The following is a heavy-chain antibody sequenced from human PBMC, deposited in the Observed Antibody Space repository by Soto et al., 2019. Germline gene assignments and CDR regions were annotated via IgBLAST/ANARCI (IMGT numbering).Heavy chain of an antibody. J-gene: IGHJ6*02. CDR3: ARRRGYCSSTSCYKDYYYYYGMDV. V-gene: IGHV4-39*07. Sequence: PSETLSLTCTVSGGSISSGGYYWSWIRQPPGKGLEWIGEINHSGSTNYNPSLKSRVTISVDTSKNQFSLKLSSVTAADTAVYYCARRRGYCSSTSCYKDYYYYYGMDVWGQGTTVTVSS. D-gene: IGHD2-2*02. CDR2: INHSGST. CDR1: GGSISSGGYY.